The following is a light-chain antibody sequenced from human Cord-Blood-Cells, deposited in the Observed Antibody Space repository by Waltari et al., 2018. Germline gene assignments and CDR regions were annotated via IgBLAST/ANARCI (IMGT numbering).Light chain of an antibody. CDR1: QDISNY. CDR3: QQYDNLPLT. J-gene: IGKJ4*01. CDR2: DAS. V-gene: IGKV1-33*01. Sequence: DIQMTQSPSSLSASVGDRVTITCQASQDISNYLNWYQQKPGKAPKLLIYDASNWETGVPSMFSGSGSGTDFTFTISSLQPEDIATYYCQQYDNLPLTFGGGTKVEIK.